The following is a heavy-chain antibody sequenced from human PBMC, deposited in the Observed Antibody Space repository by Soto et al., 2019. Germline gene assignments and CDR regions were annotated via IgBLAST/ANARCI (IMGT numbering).Heavy chain of an antibody. J-gene: IGHJ4*02. D-gene: IGHD3-3*01. V-gene: IGHV3-23*01. CDR1: GFSFGSYA. Sequence: GGSLRLSCAASGFSFGSYALSWVRQAPGKGLGWVSTISGSDGKTFYADSVKGRFSISRDTSQSTLYLQMNSLRDDDTAMYYCARWSYLDYWGQGTRVTVSS. CDR3: ARWSYLDY. CDR2: ISGSDGKT.